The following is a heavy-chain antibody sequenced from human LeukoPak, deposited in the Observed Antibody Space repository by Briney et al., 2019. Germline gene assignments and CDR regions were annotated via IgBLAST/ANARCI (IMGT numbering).Heavy chain of an antibody. Sequence: KPSETLSLTCTVSGGSISSYYWSWIRQPPGKGPEWIGYIYYSGSTNYNPSLKSRVTISVDTSKNQFSLKLSSVTAADTAVYYCARATAYGDYDYYYYYMDVWGKGTTVTVSS. J-gene: IGHJ6*03. V-gene: IGHV4-59*01. D-gene: IGHD4-17*01. CDR2: IYYSGST. CDR1: GGSISSYY. CDR3: ARATAYGDYDYYYYYMDV.